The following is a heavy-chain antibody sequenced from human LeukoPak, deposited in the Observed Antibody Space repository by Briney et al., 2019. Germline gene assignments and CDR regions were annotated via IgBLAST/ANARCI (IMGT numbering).Heavy chain of an antibody. J-gene: IGHJ4*02. CDR3: ARGPYGDYVDALDY. CDR2: ISSSSSYI. D-gene: IGHD4-17*01. Sequence: GGSLGLSCAASGFTFSSYSMNWVRQAPGKGLEWVSSISSSSSYIYYADSVKGRFTISRDNAKNSLYLQMNSLRAEDTAVYYCARGPYGDYVDALDYWGQGTLVTVSS. CDR1: GFTFSSYS. V-gene: IGHV3-21*01.